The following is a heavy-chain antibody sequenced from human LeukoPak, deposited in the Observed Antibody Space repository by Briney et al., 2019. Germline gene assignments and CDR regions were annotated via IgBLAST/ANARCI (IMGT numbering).Heavy chain of an antibody. V-gene: IGHV3-33*08. Sequence: GGSLRLSCAAPGFTFSSYGMHWVRQAPGKGLEWVAVIWYDGSNKYYADSVKGRFTISRDNSKNTLYLQMNSLRAEDTAVYYCARGGQFSFYYYGMDVWGQGTTVTVSS. CDR2: IWYDGSNK. D-gene: IGHD2/OR15-2a*01. CDR1: GFTFSSYG. J-gene: IGHJ6*02. CDR3: ARGGQFSFYYYGMDV.